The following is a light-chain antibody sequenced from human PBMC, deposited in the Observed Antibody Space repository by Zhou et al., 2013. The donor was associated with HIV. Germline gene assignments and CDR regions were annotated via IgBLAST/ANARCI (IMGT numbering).Light chain of an antibody. CDR1: QSFSSIH. V-gene: IGKV3-20*01. CDR3: QQYGNSPWT. CDR2: DAS. Sequence: EIVLTQSPATLSLSPGERATLSCRASQSFSSIHLAWYRQKPGQAPRLLIYDASTRATGIPDRLSGSGSGTDFTLTISRLEPEDFAVYYCQQYGNSPWTFGQGTKVEIK. J-gene: IGKJ1*01.